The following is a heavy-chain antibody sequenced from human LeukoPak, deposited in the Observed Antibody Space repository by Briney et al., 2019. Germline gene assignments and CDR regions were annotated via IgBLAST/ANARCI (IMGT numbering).Heavy chain of an antibody. CDR2: INPNSGGT. CDR1: GYTFTGYY. J-gene: IGHJ4*02. Sequence: ASVKVSCKASGYTFTGYYMHWVRQAPGQGLEWMGWINPNSGGTNYAQKFQGRVTMTRDTSISTAYMELSRLRSDDTAVYYCARDRGDDSSGYYPDYWGQGTLVTVSS. D-gene: IGHD3-22*01. CDR3: ARDRGDDSSGYYPDY. V-gene: IGHV1-2*02.